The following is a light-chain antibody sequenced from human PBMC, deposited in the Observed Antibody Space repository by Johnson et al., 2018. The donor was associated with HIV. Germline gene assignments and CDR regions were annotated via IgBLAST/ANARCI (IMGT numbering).Light chain of an antibody. Sequence: QSVLTQPPSVSAAPGQKVTISCSGSSSNIGNNYVSWYQHLPGTAPKLLIYENNKRPSGFPDRFSGSKSGTSATLGITGLQTGDEADYYCGTWDSSLSAQVFGTVTKVTVL. CDR3: GTWDSSLSAQV. CDR1: SSNIGNNY. J-gene: IGLJ1*01. V-gene: IGLV1-51*02. CDR2: ENN.